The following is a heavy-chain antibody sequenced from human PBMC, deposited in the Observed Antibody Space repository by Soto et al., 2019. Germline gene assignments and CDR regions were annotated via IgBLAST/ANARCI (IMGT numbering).Heavy chain of an antibody. CDR2: ISAYNGNT. D-gene: IGHD3-10*01. Sequence: VASVKVSCKASGYTFTSYGISWVRQAPGQGLEWMGWISAYNGNTNYAQKIQGRVTMTEDTSTDTAYMELSSLRSEDTAVYYCATNYGSGSYYPGYWGQGTLVTVSS. CDR1: GYTFTSYG. J-gene: IGHJ4*02. CDR3: ATNYGSGSYYPGY. V-gene: IGHV1-18*01.